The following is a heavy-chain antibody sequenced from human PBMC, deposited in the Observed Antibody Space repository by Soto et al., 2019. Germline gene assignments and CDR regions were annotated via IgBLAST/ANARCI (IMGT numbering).Heavy chain of an antibody. D-gene: IGHD6-13*01. J-gene: IGHJ6*02. Sequence: QPVGSLRLSCAASGFTFDDYAMHWVRQAPGKGLEWVSGISWNSGSIGYADSVKGRFTISRDDAKNSLYLQMNSLRAEDTALYYCAKDQTVAAAGTGYGMDVWGQGTTVTVS. CDR3: AKDQTVAAAGTGYGMDV. CDR1: GFTFDDYA. CDR2: ISWNSGSI. V-gene: IGHV3-9*01.